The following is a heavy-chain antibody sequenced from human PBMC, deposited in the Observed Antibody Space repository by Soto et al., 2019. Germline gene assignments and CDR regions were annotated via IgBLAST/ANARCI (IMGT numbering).Heavy chain of an antibody. Sequence: VASVKVSCKASGDTFSTFAISWVRQAPGQGLEWMGGIIPIFGTPDYAQHFPGRVTISADESTKTAYLELSSLRPEDTAVYYCARSPGITGTRASQYAMDVWGQGTTVTVS. CDR3: ARSPGITGTRASQYAMDV. J-gene: IGHJ6*02. CDR2: IIPIFGTP. D-gene: IGHD1-20*01. V-gene: IGHV1-69*13. CDR1: GDTFSTFA.